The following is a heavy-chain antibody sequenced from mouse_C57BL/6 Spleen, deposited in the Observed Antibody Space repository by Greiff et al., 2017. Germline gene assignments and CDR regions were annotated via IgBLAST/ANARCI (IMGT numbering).Heavy chain of an antibody. CDR2: IDPSDSYT. CDR3: ARGDSNYASWFAY. CDR1: GYTFTSYW. Sequence: QVQLQQPGAELVRPGTSVKLSCKASGYTFTSYWMHWVKQRPGQGLEWIGVIDPSDSYTNYNQKFKGKATLTVDTSSSTAYMQLSSLTSEDSAVYYCARGDSNYASWFAYWGQGTLVTVSA. J-gene: IGHJ3*01. D-gene: IGHD2-5*01. V-gene: IGHV1-59*01.